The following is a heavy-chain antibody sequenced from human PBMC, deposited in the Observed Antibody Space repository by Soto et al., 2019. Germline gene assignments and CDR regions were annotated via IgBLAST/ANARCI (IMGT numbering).Heavy chain of an antibody. D-gene: IGHD5-12*01. CDR3: ARSAYDGSNY. CDR2: ISSSSSSI. J-gene: IGHJ4*02. CDR1: EFIFSSYG. V-gene: IGHV3-48*01. Sequence: EVQLVESGGTLVQPGGSLRLSCAASEFIFSSYGMNWVHQAPGKGLEWLSYISSSSSSIYYADSVKGRFTISRDNAKNSLYLQMHSLTAEDTAVYYCARSAYDGSNYSGQGTLVTVSS.